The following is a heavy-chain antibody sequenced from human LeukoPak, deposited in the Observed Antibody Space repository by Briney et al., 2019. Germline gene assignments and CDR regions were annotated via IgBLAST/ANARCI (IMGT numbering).Heavy chain of an antibody. Sequence: ASVEVSCEASRYTLTDYYMHWVRQAPGQGRAWMGRINPNSGATNYEAKFQDRLTMTKDTTISTAYMEQSRLRADDTAVYYCARVGEFTNVWHGFDSWGQGTLVTVSS. CDR1: RYTLTDYY. V-gene: IGHV1-2*06. J-gene: IGHJ4*02. D-gene: IGHD2-2*01. CDR3: ARVGEFTNVWHGFDS. CDR2: INPNSGAT.